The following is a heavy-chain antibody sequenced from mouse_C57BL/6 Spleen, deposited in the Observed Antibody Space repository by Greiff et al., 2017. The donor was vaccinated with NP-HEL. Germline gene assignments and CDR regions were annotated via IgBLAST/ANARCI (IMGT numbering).Heavy chain of an antibody. CDR1: GFTFSSYG. Sequence: EVHLVESGGDLVKPGGSLKLSCAASGFTFSSYGMSWVRQTPDKRLEWVATISSGGSYTYYPDSVKGRFTISRDNAKNTLYLQMSSLKSEDTAMYYCARHRLQGNYFDYWGQGTTLTVSS. V-gene: IGHV5-6*01. J-gene: IGHJ2*01. CDR3: ARHRLQGNYFDY. CDR2: ISSGGSYT.